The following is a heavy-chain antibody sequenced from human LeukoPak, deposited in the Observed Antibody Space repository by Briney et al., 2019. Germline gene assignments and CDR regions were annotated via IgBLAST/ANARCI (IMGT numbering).Heavy chain of an antibody. Sequence: GGSLRLSCAVSGFTFSSSAMSWVRQAPGKGLEWVSAISNNGGYTYYADSVQGRFTISRDNSKSTLCLQMNSLRAEDTAVYYCAKQLGYCSDGSCYFPYWGQGTLVTVSS. J-gene: IGHJ4*02. CDR2: ISNNGGYT. CDR1: GFTFSSSA. D-gene: IGHD2-15*01. V-gene: IGHV3-23*01. CDR3: AKQLGYCSDGSCYFPY.